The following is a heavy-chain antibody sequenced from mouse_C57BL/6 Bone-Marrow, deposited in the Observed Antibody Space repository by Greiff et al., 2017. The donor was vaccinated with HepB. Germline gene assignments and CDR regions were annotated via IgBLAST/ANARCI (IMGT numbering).Heavy chain of an antibody. D-gene: IGHD1-1*01. CDR2: IRSKSSNYAT. J-gene: IGHJ3*01. Sequence: EVQGVESGGGLVQPKGSLKFSCAASGFTFNTYAMHWVRQAPGQGLEWVARIRSKSSNYATYYADSVKDRFTISRDDYQSMLYLQMNNLKTEDTAMYYCVRGGDGSSFAYWGQGTLVTVSA. CDR1: GFTFNTYA. V-gene: IGHV10-3*01. CDR3: VRGGDGSSFAY.